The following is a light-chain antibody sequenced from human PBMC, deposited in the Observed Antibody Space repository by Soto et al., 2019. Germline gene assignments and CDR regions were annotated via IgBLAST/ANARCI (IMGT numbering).Light chain of an antibody. J-gene: IGKJ1*01. Sequence: EILMTQSPATLSVSPGERATLSCRASQSVSSNLAWYQQKPGQAPRLLICGASTRATGIPARFSGSGSGTEFTLTISSLQSEDFAVYYCQQYNNWPRTFGQGTKVDIK. CDR2: GAS. V-gene: IGKV3-15*01. CDR3: QQYNNWPRT. CDR1: QSVSSN.